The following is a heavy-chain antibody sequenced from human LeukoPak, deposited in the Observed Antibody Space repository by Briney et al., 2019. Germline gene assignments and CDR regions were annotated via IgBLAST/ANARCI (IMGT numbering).Heavy chain of an antibody. Sequence: PGGSLRLYCAASGLTVSTNYFSWVRQAPGKGLEWVSVIYADGRTYYADSVKGRFTISRDNSKNTLSLQMNRLRAEDTAVYYCARDPTSMVTMGDYWGQGTLVTVSS. CDR1: GLTVSTNY. CDR3: ARDPTSMVTMGDY. V-gene: IGHV3-53*01. J-gene: IGHJ4*02. CDR2: IYADGRT. D-gene: IGHD4-17*01.